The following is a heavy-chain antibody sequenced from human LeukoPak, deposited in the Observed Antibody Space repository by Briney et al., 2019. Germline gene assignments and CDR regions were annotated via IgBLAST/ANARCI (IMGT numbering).Heavy chain of an antibody. CDR2: TYYRSKWYN. Sequence: SQTLSLTCAISGDSVSSNSAAWNWIRQSLSRGLEWLGRTYYRSKWYNDYAVSVKSRITINPGTSKNQFSLQLNSVTPEDTAVYYCARDQGGAVAGTIVYWGQGTLVTVSS. V-gene: IGHV6-1*01. J-gene: IGHJ4*02. CDR3: ARDQGGAVAGTIVY. CDR1: GDSVSSNSAA. D-gene: IGHD6-19*01.